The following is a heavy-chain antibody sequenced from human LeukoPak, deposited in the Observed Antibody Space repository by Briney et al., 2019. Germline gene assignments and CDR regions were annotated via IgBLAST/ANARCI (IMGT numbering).Heavy chain of an antibody. CDR2: IYYSGST. D-gene: IGHD3-10*01. V-gene: IGHV4-59*08. CDR3: ARSPVLLWFGVLNV. Sequence: SETLSLTCTVSGGSISSYYWSWIRQPPGKGPEWIGYIYYSGSTNYNPSLKSRVTISVDTSKNQFSLKLSSVTAADTAVYYCARSPVLLWFGVLNVWGEGTTVTVSS. CDR1: GGSISSYY. J-gene: IGHJ6*01.